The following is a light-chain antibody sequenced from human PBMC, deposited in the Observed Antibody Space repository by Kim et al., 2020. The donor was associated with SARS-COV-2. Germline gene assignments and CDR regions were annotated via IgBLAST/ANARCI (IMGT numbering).Light chain of an antibody. CDR1: QDIRND. CDR3: LQDSIFPWT. CDR2: AAS. V-gene: IGKV1-6*01. J-gene: IGKJ1*01. Sequence: AEGNRVTIPCRSSQDIRNDLGWYQQKPGKAPKFLIYAASSLQSGVPLRFSGSGSGTNSTLAVSSLQPEDFATYYCLQDSIFPWTFGQGTKVDIK.